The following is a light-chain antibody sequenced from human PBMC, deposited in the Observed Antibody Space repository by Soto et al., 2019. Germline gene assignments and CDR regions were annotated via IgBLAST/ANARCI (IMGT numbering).Light chain of an antibody. CDR1: QTVSRY. Sequence: VLIQSPATLSLSPGERATLSCRASQTVSRYLAWFQQKPGQPPRLLIYDASNRATGIPARFSGSGSGTDYTLTISSLEPEDFAVYYCQQRSTWPLLTFGGGTKVE. J-gene: IGKJ4*01. CDR2: DAS. CDR3: QQRSTWPLLT. V-gene: IGKV3-11*01.